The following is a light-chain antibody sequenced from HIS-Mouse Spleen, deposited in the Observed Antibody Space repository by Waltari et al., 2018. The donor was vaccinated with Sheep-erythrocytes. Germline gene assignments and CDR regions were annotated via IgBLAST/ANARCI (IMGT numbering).Light chain of an antibody. J-gene: IGKJ2*01. V-gene: IGKV4-1*01. CDR1: QSVLYSSHIKNY. Sequence: EIVMTKSPASLVVSLGEGAPIPCKSSQSVLYSSHIKNYLHWYQQKPGQTPKLLIYWASTRESGVPDRFSGSGSGTDFTLTISSLQAEDVAVYYCQQYYSTPYTFGQGTKLEIK. CDR3: QQYYSTPYT. CDR2: WAS.